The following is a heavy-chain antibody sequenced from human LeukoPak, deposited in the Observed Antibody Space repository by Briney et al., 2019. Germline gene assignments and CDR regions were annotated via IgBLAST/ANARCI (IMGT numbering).Heavy chain of an antibody. J-gene: IGHJ3*02. CDR1: GFSVSSSY. Sequence: PGGSLRLSCVVSGFSVSSSYMTWVRQAPGKGLEWVSVIYSGGTTYYADSVKGRFTVSRDSPKNTLYLQMNSLRAEDTAVYYCARDLMNAFDIWGQGTMVTVSS. V-gene: IGHV3-66*01. CDR3: ARDLMNAFDI. CDR2: IYSGGTT. D-gene: IGHD3-16*01.